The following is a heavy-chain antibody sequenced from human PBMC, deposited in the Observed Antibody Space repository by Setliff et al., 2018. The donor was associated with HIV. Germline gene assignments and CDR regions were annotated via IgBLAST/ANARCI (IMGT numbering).Heavy chain of an antibody. CDR3: AAVPWGHSSLIIDH. CDR2: INWNGGRT. D-gene: IGHD3-16*01. V-gene: IGHV3-43D*03. J-gene: IGHJ4*02. Sequence: GSLRLSCAASGFTFDDYAMYWVRQAPGKALEWVSLINWNGGRTFYSDSVKGRFTISRDNSENFLYLQMHSLRVEDTAVYYCAAVPWGHSSLIIDHWGQGTPVTVSS. CDR1: GFTFDDYA.